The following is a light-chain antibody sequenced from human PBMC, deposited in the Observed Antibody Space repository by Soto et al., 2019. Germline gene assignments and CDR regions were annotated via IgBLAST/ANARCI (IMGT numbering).Light chain of an antibody. Sequence: DIQMTQSPYTLSASVGDRVTITCRASQSISSWLAWYQQKPGKAPKLLVYDASSLESGVPSRFSGSGSGTESTLTISSLQPDDFATYYCQEYNSYSRTFGQGTKVEIK. CDR2: DAS. CDR1: QSISSW. CDR3: QEYNSYSRT. V-gene: IGKV1-5*01. J-gene: IGKJ1*01.